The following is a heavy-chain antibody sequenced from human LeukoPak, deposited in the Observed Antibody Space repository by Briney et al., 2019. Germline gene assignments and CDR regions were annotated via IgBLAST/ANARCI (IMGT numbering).Heavy chain of an antibody. CDR1: GFTFVSYN. V-gene: IGHV3-48*01. D-gene: IGHD3-9*01. CDR2: ISSSSSLI. Sequence: GGSLRLSCAASGFTFVSYNMNWVRQAPGKGLEWVAYISSSSSLIYYAGSVKGRFTVSRDSVKRSLYLQMNSLRAEDTAVYYCAKASDDILTGYYNYYYYYYMDVWGKGTTDTISS. CDR3: AKASDDILTGYYNYYYYYYMDV. J-gene: IGHJ6*03.